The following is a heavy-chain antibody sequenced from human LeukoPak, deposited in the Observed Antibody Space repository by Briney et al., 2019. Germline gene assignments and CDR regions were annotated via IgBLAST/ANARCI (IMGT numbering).Heavy chain of an antibody. CDR1: GGSFGDYS. CDR2: INHSGST. D-gene: IGHD1-26*01. J-gene: IGHJ4*02. V-gene: IGHV4-34*01. Sequence: SETLSLTCAVYGGSFGDYSWSWIRQPPGKGLEWIGEINHSGSTNYNPSLKSRVTISLDTSKNQFSLKLSSVTAADTAVYYCARHASELYTLDYWGQGTLVTVSS. CDR3: ARHASELYTLDY.